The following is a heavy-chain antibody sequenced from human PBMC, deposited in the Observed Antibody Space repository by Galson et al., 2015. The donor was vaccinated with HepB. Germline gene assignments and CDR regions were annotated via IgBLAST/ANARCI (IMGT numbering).Heavy chain of an antibody. Sequence: SLRLSCAASQFTFSSYGMHWVRQAPGKGLEWVAVISYDENNEYYGDSVKGRFTISRDNSKSTLYLQMNNVTTEDTAVYYCAKTPRILRYFDWISGLDYWGQGTLVIVSS. CDR2: ISYDENNE. CDR1: QFTFSSYG. J-gene: IGHJ4*02. V-gene: IGHV3-30*18. D-gene: IGHD3-9*01. CDR3: AKTPRILRYFDWISGLDY.